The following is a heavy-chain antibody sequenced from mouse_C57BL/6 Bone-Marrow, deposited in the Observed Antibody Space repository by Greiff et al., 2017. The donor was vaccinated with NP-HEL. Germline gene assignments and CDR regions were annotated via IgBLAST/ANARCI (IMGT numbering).Heavy chain of an antibody. Sequence: QVQLQQSGAELVKPGASVKLSCKASGYTFTSYWMHWVKQRPGQGLEWIGMIHPNSGSTNYNEKFKSKATLTVDKSSSTAYMQLSSLTSEDSAVYYCARLTTVVGTGFPPWFAYWGQGTLVTVSA. CDR3: ARLTTVVGTGFPPWFAY. D-gene: IGHD1-1*01. CDR2: IHPNSGST. J-gene: IGHJ3*01. CDR1: GYTFTSYW. V-gene: IGHV1-64*01.